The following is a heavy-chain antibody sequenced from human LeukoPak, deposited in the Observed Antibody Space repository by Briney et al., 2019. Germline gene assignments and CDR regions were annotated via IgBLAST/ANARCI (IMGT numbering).Heavy chain of an antibody. J-gene: IGHJ4*02. D-gene: IGHD3-10*01. CDR3: ARSVNYYGSGSYYRDGYFDY. V-gene: IGHV1-18*01. CDR2: ISAYNGNT. CDR1: GYTFTSYG. Sequence: ASVKISCKASGYTFTSYGISWVRQAPGQGLEWMGWISAYNGNTNYAQKLQGRVTMTTDTSTSTAYMELRSLRSDDTAVYYCARSVNYYGSGSYYRDGYFDYWGQGTLVTVSS.